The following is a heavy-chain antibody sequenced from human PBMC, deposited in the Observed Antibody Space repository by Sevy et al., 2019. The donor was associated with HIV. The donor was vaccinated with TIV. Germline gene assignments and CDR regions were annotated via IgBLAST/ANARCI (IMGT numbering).Heavy chain of an antibody. V-gene: IGHV3-53*01. CDR1: GFTVSSNY. CDR3: ATGGGYSGSPVGAFDI. Sequence: GGSLRLSCAASGFTVSSNYMSWVRQAPGKGLEWVSVIYSGGSTYYADPVKGRFTISRDNSKNTLYLQMNSLRAEDTAVYYCATGGGYSGSPVGAFDIWGQGTMVTVSS. CDR2: IYSGGST. D-gene: IGHD1-26*01. J-gene: IGHJ3*02.